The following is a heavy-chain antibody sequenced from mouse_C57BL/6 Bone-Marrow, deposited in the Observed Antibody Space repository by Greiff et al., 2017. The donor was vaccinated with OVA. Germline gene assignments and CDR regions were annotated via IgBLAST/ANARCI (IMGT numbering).Heavy chain of an antibody. Sequence: EVQLQQSGGDLVKPGGSLKLSCAASGFTFSSYGMSWVRQTPDKRLEWVATISSGGSYTYYPDSVKGRFTISRDNAKNTLYLQMSSLKSEDTAMYYCARRGYSDAMDYWGQGTSVTVSS. CDR3: ARRGYSDAMDY. D-gene: IGHD2-3*01. CDR2: ISSGGSYT. J-gene: IGHJ4*01. V-gene: IGHV5-6*01. CDR1: GFTFSSYG.